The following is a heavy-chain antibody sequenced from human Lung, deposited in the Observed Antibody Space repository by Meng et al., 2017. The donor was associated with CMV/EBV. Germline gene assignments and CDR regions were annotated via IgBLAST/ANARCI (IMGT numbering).Heavy chain of an antibody. CDR1: GFRFSDYY. Sequence: GGSLRLSCAASGFRFSDYYMTWIRQAPGKGLEWVSYISSSYAVDYADSLKGRFTISKDNAKNSLYLQMNSLRVEDTAVYYCERVLLEVRGWYYQGMDVWGQGTTVTVSS. CDR3: ERVLLEVRGWYYQGMDV. J-gene: IGHJ6*02. D-gene: IGHD6-19*01. CDR2: ISSSYAV. V-gene: IGHV3-69-1*01.